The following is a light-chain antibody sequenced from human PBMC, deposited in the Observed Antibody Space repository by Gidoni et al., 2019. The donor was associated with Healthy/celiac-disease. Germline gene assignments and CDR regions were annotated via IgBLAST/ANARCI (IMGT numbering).Light chain of an antibody. CDR2: GAS. Sequence: EIVMPQPPATLSVSPGERAPPSCRASQSVSNNVAWYQQKPAQAHRLLIYGASTRATGIPTRFRGSGSGTELNLTISSMKSEDFAVYYCQQYNNWTPSWTFGHXTKVEIK. V-gene: IGKV3-15*01. CDR1: QSVSNN. J-gene: IGKJ1*01. CDR3: QQYNNWTPSWT.